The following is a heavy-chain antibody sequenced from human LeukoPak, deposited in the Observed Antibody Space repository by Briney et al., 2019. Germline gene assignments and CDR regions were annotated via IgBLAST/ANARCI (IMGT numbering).Heavy chain of an antibody. D-gene: IGHD3-10*01. J-gene: IGHJ4*02. CDR1: GFTLSSYA. Sequence: GGSLRLSCAASGFTLSSYATTWVRQAPGKGLEWVSAISGSGADTYYADSVKGRFTISRDTSKNTVYLQMNSLRDEDTAVYYCAKQLDSGNYYPTGDDHWGQGTLVTVSS. V-gene: IGHV3-23*01. CDR2: ISGSGADT. CDR3: AKQLDSGNYYPTGDDH.